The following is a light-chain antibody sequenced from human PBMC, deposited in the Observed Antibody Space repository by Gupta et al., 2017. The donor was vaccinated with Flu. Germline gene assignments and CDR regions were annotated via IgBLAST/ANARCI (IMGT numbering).Light chain of an antibody. CDR1: QSVSSN. J-gene: IGKJ2*01. CDR2: GAS. V-gene: IGKV3-15*01. Sequence: EVVMTQTPATLSVSPGERVTLSCRASQSVSSNFAWFQQKPGQAPRLLFYGASTRTTGVPARFSDSGSGTDFTLTISILQSDDFAVYYCQQDHYWPYIFGQGTRIEIK. CDR3: QQDHYWPYI.